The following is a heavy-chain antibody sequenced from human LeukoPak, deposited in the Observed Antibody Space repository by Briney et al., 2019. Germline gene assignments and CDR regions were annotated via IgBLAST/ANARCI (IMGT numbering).Heavy chain of an antibody. J-gene: IGHJ5*01. Sequence: GGSLRLSCATSGFTFSSYTMSWVRQAPGKGLEWVSSISSGSGYIKYAGSVKGRFTISRDNAENSVFLQMSSLRVDDTALYYCVRGWFDFWGQGTPVTVSS. CDR2: ISSGSGYI. CDR1: GFTFSSYT. CDR3: VRGWFDF. V-gene: IGHV3-21*01.